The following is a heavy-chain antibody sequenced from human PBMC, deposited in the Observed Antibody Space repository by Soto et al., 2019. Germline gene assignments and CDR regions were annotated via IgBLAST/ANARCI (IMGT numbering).Heavy chain of an antibody. V-gene: IGHV3-74*01. CDR1: GFTFSTYW. D-gene: IGHD2-2*01. Sequence: EVQLVESGGVLVQPGGSLRLSCAASGFTFSTYWMHWVRQAPGKGLVWLSRINGDGSDTVYADSVKGRFTISRDNAKNTLYLQMKSLRAEDTAVYYCTRSIPGFSYADSWGQGTLVTVSS. CDR3: TRSIPGFSYADS. J-gene: IGHJ4*02. CDR2: INGDGSDT.